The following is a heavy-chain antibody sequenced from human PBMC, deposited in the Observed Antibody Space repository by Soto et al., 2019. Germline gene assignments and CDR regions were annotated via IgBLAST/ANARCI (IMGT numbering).Heavy chain of an antibody. D-gene: IGHD2-8*02. V-gene: IGHV4-34*01. Sequence: SETLSVTCALYGGSFSGYYCTWIRQPPGTRLEWIGEINHSGSTNYNPSLKSRVTISVDTSKNQFSLKLTSVTAADTAVYYCARGKITGLFDYWGQGTLVTVSS. CDR3: ARGKITGLFDY. CDR1: GGSFSGYY. J-gene: IGHJ4*02. CDR2: INHSGST.